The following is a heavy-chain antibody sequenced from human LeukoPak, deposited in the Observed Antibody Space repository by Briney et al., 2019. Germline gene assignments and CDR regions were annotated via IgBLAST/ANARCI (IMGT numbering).Heavy chain of an antibody. D-gene: IGHD5-12*01. J-gene: IGHJ4*02. Sequence: SETLSLTCAVYGGSFSDHYWSWIRQAPGKGLEWIGEINHSGSTNYNPSLKSRVTISVDTSKNQFSLNLNSMTAADTAVYYCARGDIDVGVVATVRLSLDYWGQGALVTVSS. CDR1: GGSFSDHY. V-gene: IGHV4-34*01. CDR3: ARGDIDVGVVATVRLSLDY. CDR2: INHSGST.